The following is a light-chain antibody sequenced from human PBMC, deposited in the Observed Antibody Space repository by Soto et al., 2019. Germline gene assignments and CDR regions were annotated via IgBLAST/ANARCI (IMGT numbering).Light chain of an antibody. Sequence: EIVLTQSPGTLSLSPGERATLSCRASQSSSTYLAWYQQKPGQTPRLLIYGASSRATGIPDRFSASGSGTDFTLTISRLEPEDFAVYYCQQYGSSPWWTFGQGTKVEIK. CDR1: QSSSTY. J-gene: IGKJ1*01. CDR2: GAS. V-gene: IGKV3-20*01. CDR3: QQYGSSPWWT.